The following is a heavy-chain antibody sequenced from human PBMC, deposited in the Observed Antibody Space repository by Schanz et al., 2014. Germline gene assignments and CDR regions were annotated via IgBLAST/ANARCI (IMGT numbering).Heavy chain of an antibody. Sequence: QVQLVESGGGLVKPGGSLRLSCAASGFTFSDYYMSWIRQAPGKGLEWVSYVSSSSSYTHYADSVKGRFTISSDNDKNSLYLQMNNRRTEDAAVYYCARPPHDSSGYAPSDYWGQGTLXTVSS. J-gene: IGHJ4*02. V-gene: IGHV3-11*05. CDR1: GFTFSDYY. CDR2: VSSSSSYT. CDR3: ARPPHDSSGYAPSDY. D-gene: IGHD3-22*01.